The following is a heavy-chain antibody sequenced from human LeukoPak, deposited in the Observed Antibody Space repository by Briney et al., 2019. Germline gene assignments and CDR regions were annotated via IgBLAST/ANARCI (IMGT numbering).Heavy chain of an antibody. CDR2: ISSSSSYI. V-gene: IGHV3-21*01. CDR3: ARGHYDSSGYYYLTASFDY. D-gene: IGHD3-22*01. J-gene: IGHJ4*02. CDR1: GFTFSSYS. Sequence: PGGSLRLSCVASGFTFSSYSMNWVRQAPGKGLEWVSSISSSSSYIYYADSVKGRFTISRDNAKNSLYLQMNSLRAEDTAVYYCARGHYDSSGYYYLTASFDYWGQGTLVTVSS.